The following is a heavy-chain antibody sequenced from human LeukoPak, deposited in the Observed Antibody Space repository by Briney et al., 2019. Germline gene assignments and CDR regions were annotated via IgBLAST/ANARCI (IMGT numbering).Heavy chain of an antibody. V-gene: IGHV4-61*02. D-gene: IGHD2-8*01. CDR1: GGSTSSGSYY. Sequence: SETLSLTCTVSGGSTSSGSYYWSWIRQPAGKGLEWIGRIYTSGSTNYNPSLKSRVTISVDTSKNQFSLKLSSVTAADTAVYYCARDSFNGWFDYWGQGTLVTVSS. CDR2: IYTSGST. CDR3: ARDSFNGWFDY. J-gene: IGHJ4*02.